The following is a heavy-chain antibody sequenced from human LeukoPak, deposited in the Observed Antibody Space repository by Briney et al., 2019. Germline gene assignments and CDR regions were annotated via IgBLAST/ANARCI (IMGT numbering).Heavy chain of an antibody. CDR3: ATYYGDLNWFDT. D-gene: IGHD4-17*01. J-gene: IGHJ5*02. CDR1: GGSISSGDYY. V-gene: IGHV4-30-4*01. Sequence: PSQTLSLTCTVSGGSISSGDYYWSWIRQPPGKGLEWIGYIYYSGSTYYNPSLKSRVTISVDTSKNQFSLKLSSVTAADTAVYYCATYYGDLNWFDTWGQGTLVTVSS. CDR2: IYYSGST.